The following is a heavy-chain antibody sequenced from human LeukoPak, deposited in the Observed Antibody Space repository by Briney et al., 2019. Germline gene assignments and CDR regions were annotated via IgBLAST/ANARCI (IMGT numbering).Heavy chain of an antibody. Sequence: GGSLRLSCAASGYSFNNYVMSWVRQAPGKGLEWVSAISGDGARTYYADSVKGRFTISRDNSKNTLDLQMNSLRAEDTAIYYCAKTVVVITFRFDSWGQGSLVTVSS. CDR1: GYSFNNYV. CDR3: AKTVVVITFRFDS. V-gene: IGHV3-23*01. D-gene: IGHD2-21*01. J-gene: IGHJ4*02. CDR2: ISGDGART.